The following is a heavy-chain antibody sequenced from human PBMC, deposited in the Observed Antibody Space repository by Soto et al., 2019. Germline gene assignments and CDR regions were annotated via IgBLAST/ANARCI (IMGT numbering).Heavy chain of an antibody. CDR1: GDTFSSYT. J-gene: IGHJ5*02. CDR2: IIPILGIA. V-gene: IGHV1-69*02. Sequence: GASVKVSCKASGDTFSSYTITLVRQAPGQGLEWMGRIIPILGIANYAQKFQGRVTITADKSTSTAYMELSSLRSEDTAVYYCAVGYCSSTSCYNWFDPWGQGTLVTVSS. D-gene: IGHD2-2*01. CDR3: AVGYCSSTSCYNWFDP.